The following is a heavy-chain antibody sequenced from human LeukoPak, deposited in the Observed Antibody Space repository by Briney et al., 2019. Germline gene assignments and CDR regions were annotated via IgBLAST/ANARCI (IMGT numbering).Heavy chain of an antibody. CDR3: AREGFAYCSSTSCSAGMDY. V-gene: IGHV3-30*03. CDR2: ISYDGSNK. D-gene: IGHD2-2*01. Sequence: GGSLRLSCAASGFTFSSYWMNWARQAPGKGLEWVAVISYDGSNKYYADSVKGRFTISRDNSKNTLYLQMNSLRAEDTAVYYCAREGFAYCSSTSCSAGMDYWGQGTLVTVSS. J-gene: IGHJ4*02. CDR1: GFTFSSYW.